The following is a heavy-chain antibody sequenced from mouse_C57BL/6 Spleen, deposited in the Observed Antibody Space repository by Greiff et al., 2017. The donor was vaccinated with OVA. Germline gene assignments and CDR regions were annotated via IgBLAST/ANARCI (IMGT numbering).Heavy chain of an antibody. J-gene: IGHJ2*01. V-gene: IGHV1-55*01. Sequence: QVQLQQPGAELVKPGASVKMSCKASGYTFTSYWITWVKQRPGQGLEWIGDIYPGSGSTNYNEKFKSKATLTVDTSSSTAYMQLSSLTSEDSAVYYCARITAVVATEDYWGQGTTLTVSS. CDR2: IYPGSGST. CDR1: GYTFTSYW. CDR3: ARITAVVATEDY. D-gene: IGHD1-1*01.